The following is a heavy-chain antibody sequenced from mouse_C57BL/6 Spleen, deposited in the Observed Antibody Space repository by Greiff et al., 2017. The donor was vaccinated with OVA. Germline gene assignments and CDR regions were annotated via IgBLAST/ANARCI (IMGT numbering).Heavy chain of an antibody. J-gene: IGHJ2*01. Sequence: QVQLQQPGAELVMPGASVKLSCKASGYTFTSYWMHWVKQRPGQGLEWIGEIDPSDSYTNYNQKFKGKSALTVDKSSSTAYMQLSSLTSEDSAVYYCATLDYWGQGTTLTVSS. V-gene: IGHV1-69*01. CDR1: GYTFTSYW. CDR3: ATLDY. CDR2: IDPSDSYT.